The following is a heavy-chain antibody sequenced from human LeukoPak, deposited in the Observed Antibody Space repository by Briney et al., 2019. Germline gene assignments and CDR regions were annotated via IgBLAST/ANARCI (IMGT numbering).Heavy chain of an antibody. V-gene: IGHV1-2*02. D-gene: IGHD5-24*01. Sequence: ASVKVSCKASGYTFTSYAIHWVRQAPGQGLEWMGWITPSGGTNYPQKFQGRIAITWDTSITTAYMDLSRLTSDDTAVYYCARDRYGDGFAHLDYWGQGALVTVSS. CDR3: ARDRYGDGFAHLDY. CDR2: ITPSGGT. J-gene: IGHJ4*02. CDR1: GYTFTSYA.